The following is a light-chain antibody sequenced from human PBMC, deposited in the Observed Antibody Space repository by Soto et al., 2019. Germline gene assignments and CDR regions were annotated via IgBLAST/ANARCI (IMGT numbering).Light chain of an antibody. Sequence: DIVMTQSPDSLAVSLGERATINCKSSQSILHSSNNQNYLAWYQQKPGQPPKLLIYWASTRESGVPDRFSGSGSRTDFTLTISSLQAEDVAVYYCQQYYSNTYTFGQGTKLEIK. V-gene: IGKV4-1*01. CDR1: QSILHSSNNQNY. CDR3: QQYYSNTYT. J-gene: IGKJ2*01. CDR2: WAS.